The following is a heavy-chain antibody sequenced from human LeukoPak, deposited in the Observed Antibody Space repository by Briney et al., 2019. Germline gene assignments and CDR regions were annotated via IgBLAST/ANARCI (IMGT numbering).Heavy chain of an antibody. Sequence: GRSLRLSCAASGFTFSSYAMHWVRQAPGKGLEWVAVISYDGSNKYYADSVKGRFTISRGNSENTLYLQMNSLRAEDTAVYYCARDPIAAAGRPAEYFQHWGQGTLVTVSS. CDR2: ISYDGSNK. CDR3: ARDPIAAAGRPAEYFQH. D-gene: IGHD6-13*01. V-gene: IGHV3-30-3*01. CDR1: GFTFSSYA. J-gene: IGHJ1*01.